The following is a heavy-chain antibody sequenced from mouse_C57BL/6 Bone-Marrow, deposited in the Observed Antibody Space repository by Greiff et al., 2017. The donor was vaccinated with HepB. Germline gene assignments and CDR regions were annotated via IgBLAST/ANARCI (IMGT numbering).Heavy chain of an antibody. CDR1: GYTFTSYW. CDR2: NYPGSGST. CDR3: ANHYYGSSPLDAMDY. V-gene: IGHV1-55*01. Sequence: QVQLQQPGAELVKPGASVKMSCKASGYTFTSYWITWVKQRPGQGLEWIGDNYPGSGSTNYNEKFKSKATLTVDTSSSTAYMQLSSLTSEDSAVYYCANHYYGSSPLDAMDYWGQGTSVTVSS. D-gene: IGHD1-1*01. J-gene: IGHJ4*01.